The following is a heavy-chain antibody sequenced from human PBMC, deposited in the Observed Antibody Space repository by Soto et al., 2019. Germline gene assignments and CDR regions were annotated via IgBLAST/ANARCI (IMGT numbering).Heavy chain of an antibody. CDR3: ARGYYYDSSGYSEPFNY. CDR2: IIPIFGTA. D-gene: IGHD3-22*01. Sequence: GASVKVSCKASGCTFSSYAISWVRQAPGQGLEWMGGIIPIFGTANYAQKFQGRVTITADESTSTAYMELSSLRSEDTAVYYCARGYYYDSSGYSEPFNYWGQGTLVTVSS. CDR1: GCTFSSYA. V-gene: IGHV1-69*13. J-gene: IGHJ4*02.